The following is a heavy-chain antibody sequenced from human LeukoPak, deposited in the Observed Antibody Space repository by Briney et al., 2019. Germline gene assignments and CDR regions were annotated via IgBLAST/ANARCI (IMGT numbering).Heavy chain of an antibody. CDR3: ARECLMVGVYDAFDI. CDR2: INRGSSTI. CDR1: GLALSISG. Sequence: GGSLTLLCVLSGLALSISGMNCVRHPRGEGLECDTYINRGSSTIYYADSVKGRFTISRDNAKNSLYLQMNSLRDEDTAVYYCARECLMVGVYDAFDIWGQGTMVTVSS. D-gene: IGHD1-26*01. V-gene: IGHV3-48*02. J-gene: IGHJ3*02.